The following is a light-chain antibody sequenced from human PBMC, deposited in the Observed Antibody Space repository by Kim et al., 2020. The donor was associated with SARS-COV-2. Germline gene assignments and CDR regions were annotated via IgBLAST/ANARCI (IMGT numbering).Light chain of an antibody. Sequence: DIQMTQSPSTLSASVGDRVTMTCRASQTINSWLAWYQQKPGKAPKLLIYAASTLQGGVPSRFSGGGSETDFTLTISSLQPEDFATYFCQQTYISPFTFGPGTKVDIK. CDR2: AAS. J-gene: IGKJ3*01. CDR3: QQTYISPFT. CDR1: QTINSW. V-gene: IGKV1-39*01.